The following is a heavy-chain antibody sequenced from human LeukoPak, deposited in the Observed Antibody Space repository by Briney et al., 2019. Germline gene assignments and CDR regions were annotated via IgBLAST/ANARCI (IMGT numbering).Heavy chain of an antibody. CDR1: GGSFSGYY. V-gene: IGHV4-34*01. J-gene: IGHJ5*02. CDR3: ARDKLEGFDP. D-gene: IGHD6-13*01. CDR2: INHSGST. Sequence: SETLSLTCAVYGGSFSGYYWSWIRQPPGKGPEWIGEINHSGSTNYNPSLKSRVTISVDTSKNQFSLKLSSVTAADTAVYYCARDKLEGFDPWGQGTLVTVSS.